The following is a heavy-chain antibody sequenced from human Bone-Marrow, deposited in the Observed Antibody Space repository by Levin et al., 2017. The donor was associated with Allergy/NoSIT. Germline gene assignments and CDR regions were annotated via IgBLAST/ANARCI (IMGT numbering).Heavy chain of an antibody. J-gene: IGHJ6*04. Sequence: GESLKISCAASGFTFSSYSMNWVRQAPGKGLEWVSSISSSSSYIYYADSVKGRFTISRDNAKNSLYLQMNSLRAEDTAVYYCARSYGIQSPLDVWGKGTTVTVSS. V-gene: IGHV3-21*01. CDR3: ARSYGIQSPLDV. CDR2: ISSSSSYI. D-gene: IGHD2-8*01. CDR1: GFTFSSYS.